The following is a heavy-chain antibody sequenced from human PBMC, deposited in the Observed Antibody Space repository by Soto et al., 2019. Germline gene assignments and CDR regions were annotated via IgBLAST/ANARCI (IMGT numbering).Heavy chain of an antibody. CDR3: AKDSGWQLAPWVAAALARDY. Sequence: PGGTIRLSCPASGFTFSSYGMPWVRGAPRKDLESGAVISYDGTNKYYADCGKGRFTICRDKSENTMSLQMNSLRAEDTAVYYCAKDSGWQLAPWVAAALARDYWGKGTRVTVSS. CDR2: ISYDGTNK. V-gene: IGHV3-30*18. J-gene: IGHJ4*02. CDR1: GFTFSSYG. D-gene: IGHD6-6*01.